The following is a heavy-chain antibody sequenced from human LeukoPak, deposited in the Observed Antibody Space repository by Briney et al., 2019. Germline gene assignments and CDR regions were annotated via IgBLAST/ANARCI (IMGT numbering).Heavy chain of an antibody. Sequence: GGSLRLSCAASGLTFSNSAMCSVRQAPGKGLEWVSGISRGGGSTYYADSVKGRFTISRDTSIATLHLQMNALRAEDTAVYYCAKDVRPNDYWGQGTLVTVSS. J-gene: IGHJ4*02. CDR2: ISRGGGST. V-gene: IGHV3-23*01. CDR1: GLTFSNSA. CDR3: AKDVRPNDY. D-gene: IGHD2-8*01.